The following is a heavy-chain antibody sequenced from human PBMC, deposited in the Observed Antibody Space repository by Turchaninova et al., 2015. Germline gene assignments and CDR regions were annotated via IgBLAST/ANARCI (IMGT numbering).Heavy chain of an antibody. J-gene: IGHJ5*02. CDR2: INPSGGST. CDR3: AYVRGVVNWFDP. CDR1: GYTCTGYY. D-gene: IGHD3-10*02. V-gene: IGHV1-46*01. Sequence: QVQLVQSGAEVKKPGASVKGSCKASGYTCTGYYMHGVRQAPGQGREWMGIINPSGGSTSYAQKFQGRVTMTRDTSTSTVYMELSSLRSEDTAVYYCAYVRGVVNWFDPWGQGTLVTVSS.